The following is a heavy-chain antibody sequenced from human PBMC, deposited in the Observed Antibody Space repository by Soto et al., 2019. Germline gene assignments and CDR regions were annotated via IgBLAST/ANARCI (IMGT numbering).Heavy chain of an antibody. J-gene: IGHJ3*02. Sequence: EVQLVESGGGLVQPGGSLRLSCAASGFTFSSYSMNWVRQAPGKGLEWVSYISSSSSTIYYADSVKGRFTISRDNAKNSLYLQMNSLRAEDTAVYYCARDRVASGYCSGGSCYHDAFDIWGQGTMVTVSS. CDR1: GFTFSSYS. CDR3: ARDRVASGYCSGGSCYHDAFDI. V-gene: IGHV3-48*01. D-gene: IGHD2-15*01. CDR2: ISSSSSTI.